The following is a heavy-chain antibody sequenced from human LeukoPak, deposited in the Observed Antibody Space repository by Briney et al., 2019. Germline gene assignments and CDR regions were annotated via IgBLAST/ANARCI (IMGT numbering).Heavy chain of an antibody. J-gene: IGHJ3*02. CDR2: ISGSGGST. D-gene: IGHD2-15*01. V-gene: IGHV3-23*01. Sequence: EXXSAISGSGGSTYYADSVKGRFTISRDNSKNTLYLQMNSLRAEDTAVYYCAKGIVALPDAFDIWGQGTMVTVSS. CDR3: AKGIVALPDAFDI.